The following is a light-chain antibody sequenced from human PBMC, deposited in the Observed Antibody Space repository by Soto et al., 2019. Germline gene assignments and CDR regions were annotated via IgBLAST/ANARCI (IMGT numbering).Light chain of an antibody. V-gene: IGLV2-8*01. J-gene: IGLJ1*01. CDR2: EVN. Sequence: QSVLTQPRAASGSPGQSVTISCTGTSSDVGRYNYVSWYQQHPGKAPKLMISEVNKRASGVPDRFSGSKSGNTASLTVSGLQAEDEADYYCSSYAGTPFVFGTGTKVTVL. CDR1: SSDVGRYNY. CDR3: SSYAGTPFV.